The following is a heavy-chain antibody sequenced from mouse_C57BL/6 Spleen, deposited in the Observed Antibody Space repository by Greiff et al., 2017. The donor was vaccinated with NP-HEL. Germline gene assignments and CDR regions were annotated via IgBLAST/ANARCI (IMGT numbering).Heavy chain of an antibody. Sequence: EVKLVESGGGLVKPGGSLKLSCAASGFTFSDYGMHWVRQAPEKGLEWVAYISSGSSTIYYADTVKGRFTISRDNAKNTLFLQMTSLRSEDTAMYYCARCQTGSKAMDYWGQGTSVTVSS. J-gene: IGHJ4*01. V-gene: IGHV5-17*01. D-gene: IGHD4-1*01. CDR2: ISSGSSTI. CDR1: GFTFSDYG. CDR3: ARCQTGSKAMDY.